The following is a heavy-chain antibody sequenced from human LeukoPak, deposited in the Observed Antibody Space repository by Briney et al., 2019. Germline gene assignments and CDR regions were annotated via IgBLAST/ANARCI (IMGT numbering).Heavy chain of an antibody. CDR1: GFTFSSYA. D-gene: IGHD3-10*01. CDR2: ISGSGGST. CDR3: AKGGLYYGSGSYYDY. V-gene: IGHV3-23*01. Sequence: PGGSLRLSCAASGFTFSSYAMSWVRQAPGKGLEWVSAISGSGGSTYYADSVKGRFTISRDNSKNTLYLQMNSLRAEDTAVYYCAKGGLYYGSGSYYDYWGQGTLVTVSS. J-gene: IGHJ4*02.